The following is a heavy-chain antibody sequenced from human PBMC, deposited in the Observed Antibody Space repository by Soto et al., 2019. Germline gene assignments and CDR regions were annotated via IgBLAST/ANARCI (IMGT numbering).Heavy chain of an antibody. CDR1: GFTFSAYY. Sequence: GSLRLSCAASGFTFSAYYMSWICQAPGKGLEWISYISSSGDTGNYADSVKGRFTVSRDNAKNSLYLQMNSLRGEDTAVYYCARDRGAVVGQFFDYWGQGT. CDR3: ARDRGAVVGQFFDY. V-gene: IGHV3-11*01. D-gene: IGHD6-19*01. J-gene: IGHJ4*02. CDR2: ISSSGDTG.